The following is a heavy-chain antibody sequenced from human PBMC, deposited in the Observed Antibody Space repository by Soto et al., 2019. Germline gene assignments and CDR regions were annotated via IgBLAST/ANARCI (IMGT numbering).Heavy chain of an antibody. D-gene: IGHD3-22*01. J-gene: IGHJ4*02. V-gene: IGHV3-15*01. Sequence: GGSLRLSCAASGFSFNTAWMHWVRQAPGKGLEWVGRIKGKFFGATTDYGAAVKGRVTISRDDSANTLDLHISSLRIEDTAVYYCTTDPDYYETSGYRYYFHYWGQGTQVTVSS. CDR3: TTDPDYYETSGYRYYFHY. CDR1: GFSFNTAW. CDR2: IKGKFFGATT.